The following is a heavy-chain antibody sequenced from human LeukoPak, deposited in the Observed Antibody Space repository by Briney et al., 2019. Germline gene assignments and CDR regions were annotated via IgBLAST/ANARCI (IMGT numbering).Heavy chain of an antibody. CDR3: ARYCGAASCYSGFDY. V-gene: IGHV3-23*01. D-gene: IGHD2-15*01. CDR2: ISGDGGT. CDR1: GFTFGSYV. J-gene: IGHJ4*02. Sequence: GGSLRLSRAASGFTFGSYVMSWVRQAPGKGPEWVSAISGDGGTYYAGSVKGRFTISRDNSKNTLYLQMNSLGGEDTALYYCARYCGAASCYSGFDYWGQGTLVTVAS.